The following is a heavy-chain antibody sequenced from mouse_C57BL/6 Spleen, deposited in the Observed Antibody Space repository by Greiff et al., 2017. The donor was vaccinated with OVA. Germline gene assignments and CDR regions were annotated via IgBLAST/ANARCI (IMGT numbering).Heavy chain of an antibody. V-gene: IGHV3-6*01. J-gene: IGHJ1*03. D-gene: IGHD2-2*01. CDR3: ARARGLPSYFDV. CDR1: GYSITSGYY. CDR2: ISYDGSN. Sequence: VQLKESGPGLVKPSQSLSLTCSVTGYSITSGYYWNWIRQFPGNKLEWMGYISYDGSNNYNPSLKNRISITRDTSKNQFFLKLNSVTTEDTATYYCARARGLPSYFDVWGTGTTVTVSS.